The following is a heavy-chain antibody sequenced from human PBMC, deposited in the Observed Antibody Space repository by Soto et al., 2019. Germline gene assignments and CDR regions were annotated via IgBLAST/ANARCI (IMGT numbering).Heavy chain of an antibody. CDR3: ARGVGGFPNIVATISWFDP. J-gene: IGHJ5*02. CDR2: ISAYNGNT. D-gene: IGHD5-12*01. CDR1: GYTFTSYG. V-gene: IGHV1-18*01. Sequence: GPSVKVSCKASGYTFTSYGISWVRQAPGQGLEWMGWISAYNGNTNYAQKLQGRVTMTTDTSTSTAYMELRSLRSDDTAVYYCARGVGGFPNIVATISWFDPWGQGTLVTVSS.